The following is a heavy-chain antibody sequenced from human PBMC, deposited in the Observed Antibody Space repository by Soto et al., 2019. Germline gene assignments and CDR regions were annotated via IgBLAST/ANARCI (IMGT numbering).Heavy chain of an antibody. CDR2: ISGSGGST. V-gene: IGHV3-23*01. Sequence: GESLKISCAASGFTFSSYAMSWVRQAPGKGLEWVSAISGSGGSTYYADSVKGRFTISRDNSKNTLYLQMNSLRAEDTAVYYCAKGPIRYCSGGSCYSDYWGQGTLVTVSS. CDR1: GFTFSSYA. J-gene: IGHJ4*02. D-gene: IGHD2-15*01. CDR3: AKGPIRYCSGGSCYSDY.